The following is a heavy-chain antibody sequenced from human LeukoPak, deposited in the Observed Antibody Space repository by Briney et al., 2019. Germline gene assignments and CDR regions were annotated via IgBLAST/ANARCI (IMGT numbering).Heavy chain of an antibody. Sequence: GGSLRLSCAASGFSFSSYTMHWVRQAPGKGLEWVAFIQNDGSNKYYADSVKGRFTVSRDNSKNTLYLQMNSLRAEDTAVYYCANGIVGATMGYWGQGTLVTVSS. CDR1: GFSFSSYT. J-gene: IGHJ4*02. D-gene: IGHD1-26*01. V-gene: IGHV3-30*04. CDR3: ANGIVGATMGY. CDR2: IQNDGSNK.